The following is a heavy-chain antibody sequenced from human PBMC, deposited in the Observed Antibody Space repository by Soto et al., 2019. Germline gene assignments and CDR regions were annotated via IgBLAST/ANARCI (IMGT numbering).Heavy chain of an antibody. D-gene: IGHD3-10*01. CDR2: IYYSGST. J-gene: IGHJ4*02. Sequence: QLQLQESGPGLVKPSETLSLTCTVSGGSISSSSYYWGWIRQPPGKGLEWIGSIYYSGSTYYNPSLKSRVTISVDTSKNQFSLKLSSVTAADTAVYYCARLRIARGFDYWGQGTLVTVSS. CDR3: ARLRIARGFDY. V-gene: IGHV4-39*01. CDR1: GGSISSSSYY.